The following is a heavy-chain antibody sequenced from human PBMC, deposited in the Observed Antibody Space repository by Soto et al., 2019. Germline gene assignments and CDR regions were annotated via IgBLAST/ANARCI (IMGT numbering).Heavy chain of an antibody. D-gene: IGHD6-19*01. J-gene: IGHJ6*02. CDR1: AGPIGDYS. V-gene: IGHV3-23*01. Sequence: PVESRILSCTVLAGPIGDYSKSRIWPAKVNGLEWVSAISGSGGSTYYADSVKGRFTISRDNSKNTLYLQMNSLRAEDTAVYYCAKELAVAGGLWYYYYGMEGWGQGTTLTVS. CDR3: AKELAVAGGLWYYYYGMEG. CDR2: ISGSGGST.